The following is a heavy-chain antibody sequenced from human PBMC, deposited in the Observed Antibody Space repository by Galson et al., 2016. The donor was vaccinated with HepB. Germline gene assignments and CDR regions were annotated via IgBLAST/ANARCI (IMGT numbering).Heavy chain of an antibody. J-gene: IGHJ3*02. CDR3: ARDLLLWFGEPLGDAFDI. Sequence: SLRLSCAASGFTFSSYWMNWVRQAPGKGPEWVASIKHDGSEKYYADSVKGRFTISRDNAKKSLNLHMNSLRADDTAVYYCARDLLLWFGEPLGDAFDIWGQGTLVTVSS. CDR1: GFTFSSYW. CDR2: IKHDGSEK. V-gene: IGHV3-7*01. D-gene: IGHD3-10*01.